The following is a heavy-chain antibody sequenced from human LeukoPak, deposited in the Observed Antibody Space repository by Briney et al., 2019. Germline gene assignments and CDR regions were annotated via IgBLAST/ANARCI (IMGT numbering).Heavy chain of an antibody. J-gene: IGHJ4*02. CDR1: GFTFSSYW. V-gene: IGHV3-7*01. D-gene: IGHD3-22*01. CDR2: IKQDGSEK. CDR3: ARRRDYYAPYFDY. Sequence: GGSLRLSCAASGFTFSSYWMSWVRQAPGKGLEWVANIKQDGSEKYYVDSVKGRFTISRDNAKNSLYLQMNSLRAEDTAVYCCARRRDYYAPYFDYWGQGTLVTVSS.